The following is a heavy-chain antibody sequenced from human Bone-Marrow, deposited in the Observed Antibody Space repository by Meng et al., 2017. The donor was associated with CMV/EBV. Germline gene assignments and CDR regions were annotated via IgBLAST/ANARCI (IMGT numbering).Heavy chain of an antibody. CDR1: GYTFTSYD. CDR3: ARVLKGYCSSTSCYTLGY. V-gene: IGHV1-8*03. Sequence: ASVKVSCKASGYTFTSYDINWVRQATGQGLEWMGWMNPNSGNTGYAQKFQGRVTITRNTSISTAYMELSSLRSEDTAVYYCARVLKGYCSSTSCYTLGYWGQGTRVTVSS. J-gene: IGHJ4*02. CDR2: MNPNSGNT. D-gene: IGHD2-2*02.